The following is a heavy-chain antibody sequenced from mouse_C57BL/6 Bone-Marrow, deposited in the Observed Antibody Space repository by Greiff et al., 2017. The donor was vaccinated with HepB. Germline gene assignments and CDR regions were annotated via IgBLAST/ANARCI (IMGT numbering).Heavy chain of an antibody. Sequence: EVQLVESGPGLVKPSQTVFLTCTVTGISITTGNYRWSWIRQFPGNKLEWIGYIYYSGTITYTPSLTSRTTITRDTPKNQFFLEMNSLTAEDTATYYCAREKDSGSYYYAMDYWGQGTSVTVSS. CDR3: AREKDSGSYYYAMDY. J-gene: IGHJ4*01. D-gene: IGHD4-1*01. CDR2: IYYSGTI. CDR1: GISITTGNYR. V-gene: IGHV3-5*01.